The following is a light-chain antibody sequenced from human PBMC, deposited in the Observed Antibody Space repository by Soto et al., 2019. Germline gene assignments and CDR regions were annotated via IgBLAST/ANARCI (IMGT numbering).Light chain of an antibody. V-gene: IGKV3-20*01. CDR3: QQYAGPSRT. CDR2: GAS. CDR1: QSVSSSY. J-gene: IGKJ1*01. Sequence: EIVLTQSPGTLSLSPGEEATLSCRASQSVSSSYLAWYQQKPGQAPTLLIYGASNRAAGIPDRFSGSGSGTDFTLTISRLEAEDFAVYYCQQYAGPSRTFGQGTKVEIK.